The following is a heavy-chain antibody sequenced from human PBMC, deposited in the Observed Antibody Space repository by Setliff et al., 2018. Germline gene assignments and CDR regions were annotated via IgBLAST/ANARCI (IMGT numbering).Heavy chain of an antibody. CDR3: ARSPPNRGSGSGWYGDF. D-gene: IGHD6-19*01. J-gene: IGHJ4*02. V-gene: IGHV1-18*01. Sequence: ASVKVSCKASGYTFTNYGITWVRQAPGQGLEWMGWISAYDGNTKFAQNIQGRATLTTDTPTSTAYMELRSLRSDDTAVYYCARSPPNRGSGSGWYGDFWGQGTLVTVSS. CDR1: GYTFTNYG. CDR2: ISAYDGNT.